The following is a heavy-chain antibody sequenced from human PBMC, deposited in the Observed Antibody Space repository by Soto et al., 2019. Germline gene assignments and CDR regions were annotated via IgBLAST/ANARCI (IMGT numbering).Heavy chain of an antibody. J-gene: IGHJ5*02. CDR3: ARGTTMLLAGTTQPRLMGFDP. CDR2: IDYSGST. Sequence: PSETLSLTCTASGGSISSGGYYWSWIRQHPGKGLEWIGYIDYSGSTYYSPSLKSRVTISVDTSKNQFSLKLSSVTAADTAVYFCARGTTMLLAGTTQPRLMGFDPWGQGTPVTVSS. CDR1: GGSISSGGYY. V-gene: IGHV4-31*03. D-gene: IGHD3-22*01.